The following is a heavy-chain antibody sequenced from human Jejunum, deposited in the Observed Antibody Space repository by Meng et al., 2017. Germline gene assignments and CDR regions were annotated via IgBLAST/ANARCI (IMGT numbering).Heavy chain of an antibody. J-gene: IGHJ5*01. CDR2: IHQTGST. Sequence: QVNLQQWGAGLLKPSETLSLTCTVYSGSFTGYYWSWVRQSPGKGLEWIGEIHQTGSTNYSPSLQSRVTISIDTSKNEFSLELRSVTAADTAVYYCARYLWSRGLFDSWGQGTLVTVSS. CDR3: ARYLWSRGLFDS. D-gene: IGHD2-21*01. CDR1: SGSFTGYY. V-gene: IGHV4-34*01.